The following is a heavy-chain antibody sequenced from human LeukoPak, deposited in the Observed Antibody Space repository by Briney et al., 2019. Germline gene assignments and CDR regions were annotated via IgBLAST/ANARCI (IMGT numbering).Heavy chain of an antibody. CDR3: AKDFSSSWPYYFDY. CDR2: ISWNSGSI. CDR1: GFTFDDYA. D-gene: IGHD6-13*01. V-gene: IGHV3-9*01. J-gene: IGHJ4*02. Sequence: GGSLRLSCAASGFTFDDYAMHWVRHAPGKGLEWVSGISWNSGSIGYADSVKGRFTISRDNAKNSLYLQMNSLRAEDTALYYCAKDFSSSWPYYFDYWGQGTLVTVSS.